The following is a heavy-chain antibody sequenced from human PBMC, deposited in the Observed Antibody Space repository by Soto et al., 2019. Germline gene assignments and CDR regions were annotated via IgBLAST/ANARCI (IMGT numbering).Heavy chain of an antibody. CDR1: GYSFTSYW. D-gene: IGHD3-10*01. Sequence: GESLKISCKGSGYSFTSYWIGWVRQMPGKGLEWMGIIYPGDSDTRYSPSFQGQVTISADKSISTAYLQWSSLKASDTAMYYWAVSYCAMGRGVSCGFDAWGEGTTVTVSS. J-gene: IGHJ5*01. CDR3: AVSYCAMGRGVSCGFDA. CDR2: IYPGDSDT. V-gene: IGHV5-51*01.